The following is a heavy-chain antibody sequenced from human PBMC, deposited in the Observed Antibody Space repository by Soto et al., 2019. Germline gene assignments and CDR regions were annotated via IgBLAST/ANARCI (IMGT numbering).Heavy chain of an antibody. Sequence: PGGSLRLSCVASGFTFSTRAMMWVRQAPGKGLEWVSGIVGSGDAFHADSVKGRFTISKDNSKNTLYLQMNGLRAEDTAVYFCAIDAVYDDGVWLPDYWGQGTLVTVSS. J-gene: IGHJ4*02. CDR2: IVGSGDA. CDR3: AIDAVYDDGVWLPDY. D-gene: IGHD4-17*01. V-gene: IGHV3-23*01. CDR1: GFTFSTRA.